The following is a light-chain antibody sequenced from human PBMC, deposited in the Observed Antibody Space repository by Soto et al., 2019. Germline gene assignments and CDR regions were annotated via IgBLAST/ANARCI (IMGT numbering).Light chain of an antibody. V-gene: IGKV3-11*01. Sequence: EIVLTQSPATLSLSPGERATLSCRASQSVSTYLAWYQQKHGQAPRLLIYDASKRATGIPARFSGSGSGTGFNLNITSLEPEELAVYYCQQRSNWPPPFGGGTKVEIK. J-gene: IGKJ4*01. CDR3: QQRSNWPPP. CDR2: DAS. CDR1: QSVSTY.